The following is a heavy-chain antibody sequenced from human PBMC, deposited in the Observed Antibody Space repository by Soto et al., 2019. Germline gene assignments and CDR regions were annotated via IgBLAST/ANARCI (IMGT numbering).Heavy chain of an antibody. CDR3: ARQGIAAAGNPFDY. CDR1: GYSFNTYW. J-gene: IGHJ4*02. CDR2: IDPSDSYT. Sequence: GESLKICCTGSGYSFNTYWITWVRQMPGKGLEWMGRIDPSDSYTNYSPSFQGHVTISADKSISTAYLQWSSLKASDTAMYYCARQGIAAAGNPFDYWGQGTLVTVSS. V-gene: IGHV5-10-1*01. D-gene: IGHD6-13*01.